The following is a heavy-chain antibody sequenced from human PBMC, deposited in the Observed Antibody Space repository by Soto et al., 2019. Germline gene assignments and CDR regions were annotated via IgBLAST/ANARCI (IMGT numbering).Heavy chain of an antibody. V-gene: IGHV1-18*01. CDR3: ARVEVDDLPLYYGMDV. CDR1: GYTFTSYG. CDR2: ISAYNGNT. Sequence: GASVKVSCKASGYTFTSYGISWVRQAPGQGLEWMGWISAYNGNTNYAQKLQGRVTMTTDTSTSTAYMELRSLRSDDTAVYYCARVEVDDLPLYYGMDVWGQGTTVTVSS. D-gene: IGHD1-1*01. J-gene: IGHJ6*02.